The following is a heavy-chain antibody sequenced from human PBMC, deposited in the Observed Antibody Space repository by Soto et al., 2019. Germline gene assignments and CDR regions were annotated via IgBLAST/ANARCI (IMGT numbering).Heavy chain of an antibody. V-gene: IGHV4-31*03. Sequence: SETLSLTCSVSGDSISSGDYYWSWVRQYPGKGLEWIGYIYYRGTTYYNPSLQSRVSILVDTSKNQFSLSLSSVTAADTAVYYCARDKCTSTNCYYLATYGMDVWGQGTTVTVSS. CDR3: ARDKCTSTNCYYLATYGMDV. CDR1: GDSISSGDYY. J-gene: IGHJ6*02. D-gene: IGHD2-2*01. CDR2: IYYRGTT.